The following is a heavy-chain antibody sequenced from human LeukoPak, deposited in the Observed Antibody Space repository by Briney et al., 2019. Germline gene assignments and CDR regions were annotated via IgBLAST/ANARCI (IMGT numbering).Heavy chain of an antibody. CDR3: ARRGTVTNFDL. CDR1: GGSFSGYY. D-gene: IGHD4-17*01. V-gene: IGHV4-34*01. J-gene: IGHJ2*01. Sequence: SETLSLTCAVYGGSFSGYYWSWIRQPPGKGLEWIGEINHSGSTNYNPSLKSRVTISVDTSKNQFSLKLSSMTAADTAVYYCARRGTVTNFDLWGRGTLVTVSS. CDR2: INHSGST.